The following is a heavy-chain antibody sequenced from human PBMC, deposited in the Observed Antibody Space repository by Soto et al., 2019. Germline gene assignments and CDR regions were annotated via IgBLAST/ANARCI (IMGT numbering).Heavy chain of an antibody. Sequence: QVQLVESGGGVVQPGRSLRLSCAASGFTFSSYGMHWVRQAPGKGLEWVAVISYDGSNKYCVDSVKGRFTLSRDNSKTSLYLQMHCLRAEDTAVYYCAKAIVVVTAISGGGRFDKWGQGTVVTVSS. J-gene: IGHJ3*02. D-gene: IGHD2-21*02. CDR1: GFTFSSYG. CDR3: AKAIVVVTAISGGGRFDK. CDR2: ISYDGSNK. V-gene: IGHV3-30*18.